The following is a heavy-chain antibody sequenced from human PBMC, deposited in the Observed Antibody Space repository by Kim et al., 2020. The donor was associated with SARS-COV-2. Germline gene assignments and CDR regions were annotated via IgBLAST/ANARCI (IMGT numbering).Heavy chain of an antibody. CDR3: ARNVQNTGDFDY. J-gene: IGHJ4*02. D-gene: IGHD7-27*01. CDR1: GYTFTNYD. V-gene: IGHV1-8*01. CDR2: MNANSGDT. Sequence: ASVKVSCKASGYTFTNYDINWVRQATGQGLEWLGWMNANSGDTGYAQKFQGRVTMTRDTSISTAYMELRSLTSEDTAVYYCARNVQNTGDFDYWGQGTLVTASS.